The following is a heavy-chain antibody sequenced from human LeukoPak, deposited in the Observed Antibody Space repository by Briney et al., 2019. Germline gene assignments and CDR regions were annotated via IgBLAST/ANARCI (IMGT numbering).Heavy chain of an antibody. J-gene: IGHJ4*02. D-gene: IGHD3-9*01. CDR1: GGSISSGDYY. Sequence: PSETLSLTCTVSGGSISSGDYYWSWIRQPPGKGLEWIGYIYYSGSTYYNPSLKSRVTIAVDTSKNQFSLKRSSVTAADTAVYYCARLNDIYYDILTGYYDYWGQGTLVTVSS. V-gene: IGHV4-30-4*01. CDR3: ARLNDIYYDILTGYYDY. CDR2: IYYSGST.